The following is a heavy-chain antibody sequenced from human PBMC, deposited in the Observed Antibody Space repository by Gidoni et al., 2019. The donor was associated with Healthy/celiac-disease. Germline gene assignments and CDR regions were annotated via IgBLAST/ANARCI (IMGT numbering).Heavy chain of an antibody. CDR3: ARDPGFVAGAYYYYGMDV. CDR2: IIPIFGTA. V-gene: IGHV1-69*01. CDR1: GGPFSSYA. D-gene: IGHD6-19*01. J-gene: IGHJ6*02. Sequence: QVQLVQSGAEVKKPGSSVKVSCKASGGPFSSYAISWVRQAPGQGLEWMGGIIPIFGTANYAQKFQGRVTITADESTSTAYMELSSLRSEDTAVYYCARDPGFVAGAYYYYGMDVWGQGTTVTVSS.